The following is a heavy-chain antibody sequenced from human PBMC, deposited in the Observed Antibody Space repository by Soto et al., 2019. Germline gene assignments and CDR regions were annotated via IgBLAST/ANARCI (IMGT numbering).Heavy chain of an antibody. Sequence: PGESLKISCQASGYTFTNYWIGWVRQMPGGGLGWVGLIFPRDSDTRYSPPFEGQVTISADSSIATAYLHWRSLGPSDTAIYFCARVASLPPPIDFWGQGTLVTVSS. CDR1: GYTFTNYW. CDR3: ARVASLPPPIDF. J-gene: IGHJ4*02. V-gene: IGHV5-51*01. CDR2: IFPRDSDT.